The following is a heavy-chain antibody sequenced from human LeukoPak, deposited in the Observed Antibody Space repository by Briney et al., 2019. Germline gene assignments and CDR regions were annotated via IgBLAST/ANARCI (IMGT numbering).Heavy chain of an antibody. D-gene: IGHD5-12*01. Sequence: PGGSLRLSCGASRFIFSTYSMNWVRQAPGKGLEWVSYISESSSHRYYADSVKGRFTISRDNAKNSLYLEMNGLRAEDTATYYCARDRAALARIGGMGVWGQGTTVTVSS. CDR1: RFIFSTYS. CDR3: ARDRAALARIGGMGV. J-gene: IGHJ6*02. V-gene: IGHV3-21*06. CDR2: ISESSSHR.